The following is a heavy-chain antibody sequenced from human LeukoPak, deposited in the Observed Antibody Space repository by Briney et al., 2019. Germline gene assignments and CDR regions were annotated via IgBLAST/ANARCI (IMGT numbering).Heavy chain of an antibody. J-gene: IGHJ4*02. Sequence: GTLRLSCAASGFTFSSYEMNWVRQAPGKGLEWVSYISGSGTTIYYADSVKGRFTISRDNAKNSLYLQMNSLRAEDTAVYFCARDRSSVTAWVDYWGQGTLVTVSS. D-gene: IGHD2-21*02. CDR1: GFTFSSYE. CDR2: ISGSGTTI. CDR3: ARDRSSVTAWVDY. V-gene: IGHV3-48*03.